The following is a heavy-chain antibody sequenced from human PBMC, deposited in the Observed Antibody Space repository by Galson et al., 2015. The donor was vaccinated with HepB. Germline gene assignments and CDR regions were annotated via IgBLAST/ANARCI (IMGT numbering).Heavy chain of an antibody. D-gene: IGHD3-22*01. J-gene: IGHJ5*02. CDR2: ISSSSSYI. V-gene: IGHV3-21*01. CDR3: ARALGYSSGYYRYNWFDP. CDR1: GFTFSSYS. Sequence: SLRLSCAASGFTFSSYSMNWVRQAPGKGLEWVSSISSSSSYIYYADSVKGRFTISRDNAKNSLYLQMNSLRAEDTAVYYCARALGYSSGYYRYNWFDPWGQGTLVTVSS.